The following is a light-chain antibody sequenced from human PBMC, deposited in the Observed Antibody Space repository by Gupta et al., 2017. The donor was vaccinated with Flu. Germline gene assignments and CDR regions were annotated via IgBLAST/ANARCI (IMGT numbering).Light chain of an antibody. CDR1: QSVISSF. V-gene: IGKV3-20*01. Sequence: EIVLTQSPGTLSLSPGERATLSCRASQSVISSFLAWYQQKPGQPPRLLSYGASSRATGIPDRFRGSGSGTDFTLTSSRLEPEDFAVYYCQQYDYSSFTFGPGTKVEIK. CDR2: GAS. CDR3: QQYDYSSFT. J-gene: IGKJ3*01.